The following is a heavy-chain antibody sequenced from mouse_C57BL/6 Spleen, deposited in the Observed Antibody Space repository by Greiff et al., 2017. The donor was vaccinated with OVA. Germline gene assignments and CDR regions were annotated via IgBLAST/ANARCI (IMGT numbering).Heavy chain of an antibody. V-gene: IGHV1-42*01. CDR1: GYSFTGYY. CDR2: INPSTGGT. J-gene: IGHJ3*01. Sequence: VQLKQSGPELVKPGASVKISCKASGYSFTGYYMNWVKQSPEKSLEWIGEINPSTGGTTYNQKFKAKATLTVDKSSSTAYMQLKSLTSEDSAVYCCAKAAQALFAYWGQGTLVTVSA. D-gene: IGHD3-2*02. CDR3: AKAAQALFAY.